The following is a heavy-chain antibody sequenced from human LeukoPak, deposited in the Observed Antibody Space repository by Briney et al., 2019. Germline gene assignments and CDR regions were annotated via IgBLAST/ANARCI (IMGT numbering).Heavy chain of an antibody. D-gene: IGHD2-21*02. CDR1: GFTFSGYS. V-gene: IGHV3-30*02. Sequence: GGSLRLSCAASGFTFSGYSMNWVRQAPGKGLEWVAFIRYDGSNKYYADSVKGRFTISRDNSKNTLYLQMNSLRAEDTAVYYCATLQSNCRGDCQYHPTFDYWGQGTLVTVSS. J-gene: IGHJ4*02. CDR2: IRYDGSNK. CDR3: ATLQSNCRGDCQYHPTFDY.